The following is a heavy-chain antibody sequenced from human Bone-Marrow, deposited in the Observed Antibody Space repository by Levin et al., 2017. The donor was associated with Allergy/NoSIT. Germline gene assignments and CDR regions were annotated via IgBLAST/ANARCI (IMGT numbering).Heavy chain of an antibody. Sequence: SQTLSLTCIVSGASIDSRSSYWGWIRRSPGKELEWIGSAFYSGATYYSPSLRRHATISADTSKNQFSLQLTSMTPADTAIYYCATPGDDYASSGSVDFWGRGIQVTVSS. D-gene: IGHD3-22*01. J-gene: IGHJ4*02. CDR2: AFYSGAT. V-gene: IGHV4-39*07. CDR1: GASIDSRSSY. CDR3: ATPGDDYASSGSVDF.